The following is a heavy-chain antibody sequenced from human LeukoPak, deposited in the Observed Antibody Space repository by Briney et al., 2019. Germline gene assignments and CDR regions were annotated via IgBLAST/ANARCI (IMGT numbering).Heavy chain of an antibody. J-gene: IGHJ4*02. D-gene: IGHD3-22*01. CDR1: GFTFSSYA. CDR2: ISYDGSNK. Sequence: GGSLRLSCAASGFTFSSYAMHWVRQAPGKGLEWVAVISYDGSNKYYADSVKGRFTISRDNSKNTLYLQMNSLRAEDTAVYYCARNSYYYHDSSGYYNYWGPGTLVTVSS. V-gene: IGHV3-30*04. CDR3: ARNSYYYHDSSGYYNY.